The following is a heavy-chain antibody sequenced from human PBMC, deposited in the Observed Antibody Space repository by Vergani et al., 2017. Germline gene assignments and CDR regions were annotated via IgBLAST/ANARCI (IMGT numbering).Heavy chain of an antibody. Sequence: QVQLQESGPGVVKPSQTLSLTCAVSGGSISSGDHCWTWIRQRPGKGLEWIGYIFYSGTTYDNPSLRSRLTISVDTSQNQFSLKLRSVTAADTAVYYCARVDTQVPATSHFYVMDVWGKGTTGGVSS. V-gene: IGHV4-31*11. CDR1: GGSISSGDHC. CDR3: ARVDTQVPATSHFYVMDV. D-gene: IGHD6-25*01. J-gene: IGHJ6*04. CDR2: IFYSGTT.